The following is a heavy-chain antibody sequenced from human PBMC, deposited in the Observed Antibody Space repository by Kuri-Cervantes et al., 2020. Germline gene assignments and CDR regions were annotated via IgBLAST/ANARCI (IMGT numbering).Heavy chain of an antibody. Sequence: GESLKISCAASGFTFSSYSMNWVRQAPGKGLEWVSYISTSSRTIYYADSVKGRFTISRDNAKNSLYLQMNSLRDEDTAVYYCAKDWTMVRGVISFYYYYGMDVWGQGTTVTVSS. J-gene: IGHJ6*02. CDR1: GFTFSSYS. CDR3: AKDWTMVRGVISFYYYYGMDV. CDR2: ISTSSRTI. V-gene: IGHV3-48*02. D-gene: IGHD3-10*01.